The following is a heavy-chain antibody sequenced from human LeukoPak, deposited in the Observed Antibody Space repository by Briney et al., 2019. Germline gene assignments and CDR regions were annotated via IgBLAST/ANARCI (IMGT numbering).Heavy chain of an antibody. CDR3: ARDAVDTANAV. D-gene: IGHD5-18*01. Sequence: GGSLRLSCAASGFTVSSNYMSWVRQAPGKGLEWVSVIYSGGSTYYADSVKGRLTISRDNAKNTLYLQMNSLRAEDTAVYYCARDAVDTANAVWGQGTTVTVSS. V-gene: IGHV3-53*01. J-gene: IGHJ6*02. CDR2: IYSGGST. CDR1: GFTVSSNY.